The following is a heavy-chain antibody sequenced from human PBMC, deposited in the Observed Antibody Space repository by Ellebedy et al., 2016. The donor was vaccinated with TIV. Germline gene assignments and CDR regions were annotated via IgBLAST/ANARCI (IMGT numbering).Heavy chain of an antibody. Sequence: GGSLRLXXATSGFTFDDYAMHWVRQAPGKGLEWVSSIMWNSGTIAYADSVKGRFTISRDNAKNSLYLQMNSLRPEDTAVYYCARDAPYYYGSGSAYFQHWGQGTLVTVSS. CDR1: GFTFDDYA. CDR2: IMWNSGTI. CDR3: ARDAPYYYGSGSAYFQH. J-gene: IGHJ1*01. V-gene: IGHV3-9*01. D-gene: IGHD3-10*01.